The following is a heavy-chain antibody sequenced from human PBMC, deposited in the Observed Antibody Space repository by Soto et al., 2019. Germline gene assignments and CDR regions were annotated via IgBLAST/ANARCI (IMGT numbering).Heavy chain of an antibody. CDR1: GGSISNYF. CDR3: ARGGQDFWSGPFDY. CDR2: IDNSGST. J-gene: IGHJ4*02. V-gene: IGHV4-4*07. Sequence: SETLSLTCTVSGGSISNYFCNWIWQPAGKGLEWIGRIDNSGSTNYNPSLKSRITMSADTSRNQFSLKLNSVTAADTAVYYCARGGQDFWSGPFDYWGQGALVTVYS. D-gene: IGHD3-3*01.